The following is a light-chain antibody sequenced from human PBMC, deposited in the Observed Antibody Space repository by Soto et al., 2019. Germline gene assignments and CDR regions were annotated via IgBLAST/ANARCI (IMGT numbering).Light chain of an antibody. CDR2: GNN. CDR1: SSNIGSGYD. V-gene: IGLV1-40*01. J-gene: IGLJ2*01. Sequence: QAVVTQLPSVSGAPGQRVTISCTGSSSNIGSGYDVHWYQQLPGTAPKLLIYGNNNRPSGVPDRFSGSKSGTSASLAITGLQAEDEADYYCQSYDSRMSVVFGGGTKLTVL. CDR3: QSYDSRMSVV.